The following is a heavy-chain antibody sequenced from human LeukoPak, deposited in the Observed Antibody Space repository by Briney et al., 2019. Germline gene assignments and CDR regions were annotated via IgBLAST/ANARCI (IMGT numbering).Heavy chain of an antibody. D-gene: IGHD5-12*01. CDR1: GYTFTGYY. Sequence: ASVKVSCKASGYTFTGYYMHWVRQASGQGLEWMGWINPNSGGTNYAQKFQGRVTMTRDTSISTAYMELSRLRSDDTAVYYCARVREYGGYDYNYWGQGTLVTVSS. J-gene: IGHJ4*02. CDR3: ARVREYGGYDYNY. CDR2: INPNSGGT. V-gene: IGHV1-2*02.